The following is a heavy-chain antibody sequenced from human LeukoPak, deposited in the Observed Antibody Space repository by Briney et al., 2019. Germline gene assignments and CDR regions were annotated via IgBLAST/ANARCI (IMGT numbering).Heavy chain of an antibody. D-gene: IGHD3-9*01. CDR2: IYYSGST. CDR3: ARGYRIRYFDWLSRPTSLPLFDY. CDR1: GGSISSYY. J-gene: IGHJ4*02. V-gene: IGHV4-59*01. Sequence: SETLSLTCTVSGGSISSYYWSWIRQPPGKGLEWIGYIYYSGSTNYNPSLKSRVTISVDTSKNQFSLKLSSVTAADTAVYYCARGYRIRYFDWLSRPTSLPLFDYWGQGTLVTVSS.